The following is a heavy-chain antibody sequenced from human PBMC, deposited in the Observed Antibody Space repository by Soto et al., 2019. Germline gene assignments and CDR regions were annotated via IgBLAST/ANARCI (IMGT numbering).Heavy chain of an antibody. CDR3: ENDREDIVVVVAAPGWFDP. V-gene: IGHV3-23*01. D-gene: IGHD2-15*01. CDR2: ISGSGGST. CDR1: GFTFSSYA. Sequence: GGSLRLSCAASGFTFSSYAMSWVRQAPGKGLEWVSAISGSGGSTYYADSVKGRFTISRDNYKNTLYLKMKRLRAEDTAVYYCENDREDIVVVVAAPGWFDPWGQGTLVTVSS. J-gene: IGHJ5*02.